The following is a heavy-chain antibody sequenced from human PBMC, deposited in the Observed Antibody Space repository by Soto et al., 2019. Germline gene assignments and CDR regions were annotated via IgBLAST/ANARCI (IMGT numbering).Heavy chain of an antibody. D-gene: IGHD2-2*01. Sequence: SETLSLTCTVSGGSISSYYWSWIRQPPGKGLEWIGYIYYSGSTNYNPSLKSRVTISVDTSKNQFSLKLSSVTAADTAVYYCARDNYCSSTSCYADAFDIWGQGTMVTVSS. V-gene: IGHV4-59*01. J-gene: IGHJ3*02. CDR1: GGSISSYY. CDR3: ARDNYCSSTSCYADAFDI. CDR2: IYYSGST.